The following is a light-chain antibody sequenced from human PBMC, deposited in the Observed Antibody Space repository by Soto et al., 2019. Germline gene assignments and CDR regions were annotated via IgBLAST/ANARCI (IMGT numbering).Light chain of an antibody. J-gene: IGKJ1*01. Sequence: DIQMTQFPSLLSASVGERVTLTCRARPGISRLFAWFQQMPGKAPNLLIYKASNLQSGVPSRFSGSGSGTDFTLTITSLQPDDFATYYCQQYHSYPWTFGQGTRVDVK. CDR2: KAS. V-gene: IGKV1-5*03. CDR1: PGISRL. CDR3: QQYHSYPWT.